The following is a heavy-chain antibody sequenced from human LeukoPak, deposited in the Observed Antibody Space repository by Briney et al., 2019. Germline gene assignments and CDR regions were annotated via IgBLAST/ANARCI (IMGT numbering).Heavy chain of an antibody. Sequence: PGGSLRLSCAASGFTFSSYAMHWVRQAPGKGLEWVAVISYDGSNKYYADSVKGRFTISRDNSKNTLYLQMNSLRAEDTAVYYCAREGLEVAGKDVWGKGTTVTVSS. CDR1: GFTFSSYA. D-gene: IGHD6-19*01. J-gene: IGHJ6*04. V-gene: IGHV3-30*04. CDR3: AREGLEVAGKDV. CDR2: ISYDGSNK.